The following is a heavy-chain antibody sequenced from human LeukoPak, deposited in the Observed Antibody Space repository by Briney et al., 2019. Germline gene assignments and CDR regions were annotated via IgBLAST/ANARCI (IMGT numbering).Heavy chain of an antibody. V-gene: IGHV4-34*01. CDR1: GGSFSDYS. J-gene: IGHJ6*03. CDR3: ARVGYRYSINDWSRIGLGAYPSKYYYYMDV. Sequence: SETLSLTCAVYGGSFSDYSWTWIRQPPGKGLEYIGEINPSGGTNHNPSLMSRVSMSVDTSKNQISLRVSSVTAGDTAVYYRARVGYRYSINDWSRIGLGAYPSKYYYYMDVWGKGTTVTVSS. CDR2: INPSGGT. D-gene: IGHD5-18*01.